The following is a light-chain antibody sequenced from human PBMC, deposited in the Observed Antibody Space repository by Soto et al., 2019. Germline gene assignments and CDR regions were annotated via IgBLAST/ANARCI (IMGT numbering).Light chain of an antibody. Sequence: QSVLTQPPSASGTPGQRVTISCSGSSSNIGSNTVNWYQQLPGTAPKLLIYSNNQRPSRVPDRFSGSKSGTSASLAISGLQSEDEADYYCAAWDDSLNGHYVFGTGTKLTVL. CDR2: SNN. J-gene: IGLJ1*01. CDR3: AAWDDSLNGHYV. CDR1: SSNIGSNT. V-gene: IGLV1-44*01.